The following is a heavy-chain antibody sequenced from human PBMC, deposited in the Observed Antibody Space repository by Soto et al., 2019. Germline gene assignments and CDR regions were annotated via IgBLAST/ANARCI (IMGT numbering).Heavy chain of an antibody. CDR2: ISAYNGNT. CDR3: ARDIRNYVFWENYYYYGMEV. Sequence: ASEKVSCKASGYTFTSYGISWVRQAPGQGLEWMGWISAYNGNTNYAQKLQGRVTMTTDTSTSTAYMELRSLRSDDTAVYYCARDIRNYVFWENYYYYGMEVLGQGTTDMVSS. CDR1: GYTFTSYG. D-gene: IGHD1-7*01. V-gene: IGHV1-18*04. J-gene: IGHJ6*01.